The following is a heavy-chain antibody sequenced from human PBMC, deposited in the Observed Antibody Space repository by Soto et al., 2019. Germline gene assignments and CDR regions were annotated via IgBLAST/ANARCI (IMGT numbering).Heavy chain of an antibody. V-gene: IGHV4-4*08. CDR3: VRGEWERRSFDD. CDR2: IHSAGTT. CDR1: GDSISSHY. D-gene: IGHD1-1*01. J-gene: IGHJ4*02. Sequence: QVQLRESGPGLVTPSETLSVTCTVSGDSISSHYWSWIRQPPGKGLEWIGYIHSAGTTNYNASLKSRGTPSLDTSKNVFSMRLTSVTAADTAVYYCVRGEWERRSFDDWGQGTLVTVSS.